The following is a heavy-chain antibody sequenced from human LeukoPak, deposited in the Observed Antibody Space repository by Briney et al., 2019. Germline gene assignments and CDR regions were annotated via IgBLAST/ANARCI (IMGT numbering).Heavy chain of an antibody. CDR2: IISRGDTT. J-gene: IGHJ4*02. V-gene: IGHV3-48*04. CDR1: GFTFNAYS. D-gene: IGHD2-8*02. CDR3: ARGRGYCTCVSCDIDY. Sequence: PGGSLSLSCAASGFTFNAYSMNWVRQAPGKGLEWVSNIISRGDTTHYAASVKGRFTISRDNANNSVFLHLNSLRGDDTAVYYSARGRGYCTCVSCDIDYWGQGTLVTVSS.